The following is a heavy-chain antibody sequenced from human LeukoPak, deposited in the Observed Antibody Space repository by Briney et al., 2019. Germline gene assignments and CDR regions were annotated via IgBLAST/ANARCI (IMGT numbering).Heavy chain of an antibody. D-gene: IGHD4-17*01. Sequence: GGSLRLSCAASGFTFSSYGMHWVRQAPGKGLEWVAFIRYDGSNKYYADSVKGRFTISRDNSKNTLYLQMSSLRAEDTTAYYCAKDYGDYSFYFDYWGQGTLVTVSS. CDR1: GFTFSSYG. J-gene: IGHJ4*02. V-gene: IGHV3-30*02. CDR2: IRYDGSNK. CDR3: AKDYGDYSFYFDY.